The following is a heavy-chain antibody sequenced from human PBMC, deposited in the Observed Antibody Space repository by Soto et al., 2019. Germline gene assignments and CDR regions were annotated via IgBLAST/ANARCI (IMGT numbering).Heavy chain of an antibody. CDR1: GFTFSSYG. V-gene: IGHV3-30*18. CDR3: AKDHYDFWRGQPPLYYYYMDV. D-gene: IGHD3-3*01. Sequence: GGSLRLSCAASGFTFSSYGMHWVRQAPGKGLEWVAVISYDGSNKYYADSVKGRFTISRDNSKNTLYLQMNSLRAEDTAVYYCAKDHYDFWRGQPPLYYYYMDVWGKGTTVTVSS. J-gene: IGHJ6*03. CDR2: ISYDGSNK.